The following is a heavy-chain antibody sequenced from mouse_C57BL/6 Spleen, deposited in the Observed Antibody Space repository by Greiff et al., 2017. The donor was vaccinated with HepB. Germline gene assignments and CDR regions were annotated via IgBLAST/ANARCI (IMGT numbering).Heavy chain of an antibody. CDR1: GYTFTSYW. Sequence: QVQLQQPGTELVKPGASVKLSCKASGYTFTSYWMHWVKQRPGQGLEWIGNINPSNGGTNYNEKFKSKATLTVDKSSSTAYMQLSSLTSEDSAVYYCARDDSFGDYRYWYFDVWGTGTTVTVSS. V-gene: IGHV1-53*01. D-gene: IGHD2-4*01. CDR3: ARDDSFGDYRYWYFDV. CDR2: INPSNGGT. J-gene: IGHJ1*03.